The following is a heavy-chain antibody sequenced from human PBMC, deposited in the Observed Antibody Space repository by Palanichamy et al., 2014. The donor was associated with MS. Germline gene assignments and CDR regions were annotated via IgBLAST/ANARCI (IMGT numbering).Heavy chain of an antibody. J-gene: IGHJ4*02. CDR1: GFTFNNYG. D-gene: IGHD6-13*01. V-gene: IGHV3-30*03. CDR3: ARDLGSSPDY. CDR2: MSYDGSKK. Sequence: QVQLVESGGGVVQPGRSLRLFCGASGFTFNNYGMHWVRQAPGKGLEWVALMSYDGSKKYYADFVKGRFTISRDNSEKTLYLQMNSLRPEDTAVYYCARDLGSSPDYWGQGTLVTVSS.